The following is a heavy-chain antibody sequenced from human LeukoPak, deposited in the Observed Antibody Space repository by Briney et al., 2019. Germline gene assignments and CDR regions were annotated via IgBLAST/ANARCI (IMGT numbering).Heavy chain of an antibody. Sequence: GGSLRLSCAASGFTFSSHDMSWVRQAPGKGLQWVSSISGSNTYYVDYVKGRFTISRDNSKNMLYLQMNSLRAEDTAVYYCGKDLSPRIAADWFDSWGQGTLVTVSS. CDR3: GKDLSPRIAADWFDS. V-gene: IGHV3-23*01. CDR1: GFTFSSHD. D-gene: IGHD6-13*01. J-gene: IGHJ5*01. CDR2: ISGSNT.